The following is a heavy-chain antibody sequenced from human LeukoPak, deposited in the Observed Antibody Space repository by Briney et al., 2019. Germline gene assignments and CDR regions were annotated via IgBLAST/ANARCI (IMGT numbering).Heavy chain of an antibody. CDR3: ARASFWESPINWFAP. D-gene: IGHD3-16*01. CDR1: GYTFTGYY. J-gene: IGHJ5*02. Sequence: ASVKVSCKPSGYTFTGYYMHWVRQAPGQGLEWVGWINPKNGGSNYAQKFQGRVTMTRDRSISTAYMELSRLTSDDTAVYYCARASFWESPINWFAPWGQGTLVTVSS. CDR2: INPKNGGS. V-gene: IGHV1-2*02.